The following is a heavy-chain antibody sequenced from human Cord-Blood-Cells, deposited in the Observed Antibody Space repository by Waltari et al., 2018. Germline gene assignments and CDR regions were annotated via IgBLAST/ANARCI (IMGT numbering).Heavy chain of an antibody. CDR2: IISSSSYI. CDR1: GFTFSSYR. J-gene: IGHJ4*02. V-gene: IGHV3-21*01. Sequence: EVQLVESGGGLVKPGGSLRLSCAASGFTFSSYRLTWVRQAPWKGLEWVSSIISSSSYIYYADSVKGRFTISRDNAKNSLYLQMNSLRAEDTAVYYCARDLTESDYWGQGTLVTVSS. CDR3: ARDLTESDY.